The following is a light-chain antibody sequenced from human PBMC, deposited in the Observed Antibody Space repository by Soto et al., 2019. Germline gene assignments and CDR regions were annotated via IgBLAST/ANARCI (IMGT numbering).Light chain of an antibody. J-gene: IGLJ2*01. CDR3: VAWDDSLNGPL. Sequence: QSALTQPPSASGTPGQVVTISCSGSSSNIGSNTVNWYQHLPGTAPKLLIYTDSLRPSGVPGRFTAFKSGTSASLAISGLQSEDEADYYCVAWDDSLNGPLFGGGTQLTVL. CDR1: SSNIGSNT. CDR2: TDS. V-gene: IGLV1-44*01.